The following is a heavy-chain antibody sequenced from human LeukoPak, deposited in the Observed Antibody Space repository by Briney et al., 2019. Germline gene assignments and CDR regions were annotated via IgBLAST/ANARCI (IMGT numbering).Heavy chain of an antibody. CDR2: LYHSGST. D-gene: IGHD1-14*01. CDR3: ARTGTEPHWYFDL. Sequence: PSETLSLTCAVSGGSISSSNWWSLVRQSPGKGLEWIGELYHSGSTNYNPSLKSRVTISVDKSKNQFSLKLSSVTAADTAVYYCARTGTEPHWYFDLWGRGTLVTVSS. V-gene: IGHV4-4*02. J-gene: IGHJ2*01. CDR1: GGSISSSNW.